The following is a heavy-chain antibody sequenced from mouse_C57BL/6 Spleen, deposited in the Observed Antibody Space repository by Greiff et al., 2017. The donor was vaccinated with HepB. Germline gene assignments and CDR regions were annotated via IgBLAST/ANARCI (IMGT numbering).Heavy chain of an antibody. V-gene: IGHV5-4*01. CDR3: ARDQDYYGSRGPLDY. J-gene: IGHJ2*01. CDR1: GFTFSSYA. Sequence: EVQLVESGGGLVKPGGSLKLFCAASGFTFSSYAMSWVRQTPEKRLEWVATISDGGSYTYYPDNVKGRFTISRDNAKNNLYQQMSHLKSEDTAMYYGARDQDYYGSRGPLDYWGQGTTLTVSS. D-gene: IGHD1-1*01. CDR2: ISDGGSYT.